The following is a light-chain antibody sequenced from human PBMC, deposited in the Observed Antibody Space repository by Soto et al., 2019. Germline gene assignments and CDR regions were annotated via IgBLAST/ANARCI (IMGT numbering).Light chain of an antibody. J-gene: IGLJ3*02. CDR3: QTWATGIRV. CDR1: SGHSNYA. Sequence: QLVLTQSPSASASLGASVKLTCTLSSGHSNYAIAWHQQQPEKGPRYLMILNSDGSHNKGDGIPDRFSGSSSGAERYLTISSLQSDDEADYYCQTWATGIRVFGGGTKATVL. CDR2: LNSDGSH. V-gene: IGLV4-69*01.